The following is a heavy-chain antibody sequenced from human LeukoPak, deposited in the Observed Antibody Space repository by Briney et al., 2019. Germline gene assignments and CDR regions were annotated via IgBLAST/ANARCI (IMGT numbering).Heavy chain of an antibody. V-gene: IGHV3-74*01. CDR2: INSDGGST. CDR3: ARSGYYGYNTDY. D-gene: IGHD3-16*01. Sequence: PGGSLRLSCAASGFTFSSYWMHWVRQAPGKGLVWVSRINSDGGSTSYADSVKGRFTISRDNAKNTLYLQMNSLRAEDTAVYYCARSGYYGYNTDYWGQGTLVTVSS. J-gene: IGHJ4*02. CDR1: GFTFSSYW.